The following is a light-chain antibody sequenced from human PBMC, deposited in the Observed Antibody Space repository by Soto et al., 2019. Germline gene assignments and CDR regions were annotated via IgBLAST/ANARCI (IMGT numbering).Light chain of an antibody. V-gene: IGKV3-15*01. CDR2: GAS. CDR3: QHYNNWPFT. J-gene: IGKJ2*01. Sequence: EIVMTQSPATLSVSPGEGATLSCRASQSVSGNLAWYQQKPGQAPSLLIYGASARATGIPARFSGSGSGTEFTLTISSLQSEDFAVYYCQHYNNWPFTFGQGTKLEIK. CDR1: QSVSGN.